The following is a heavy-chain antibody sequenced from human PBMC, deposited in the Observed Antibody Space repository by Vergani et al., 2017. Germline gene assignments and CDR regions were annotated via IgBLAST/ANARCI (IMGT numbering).Heavy chain of an antibody. D-gene: IGHD2-15*01. CDR2: IYPGDSDT. V-gene: IGHV5-51*01. CDR3: ARDNRRSISEYCSGGSCYRFRNYGMDV. Sequence: EVQLVQSGAEVKKPGESLKISCKGSGYSFTSYWIGWVRQMPGKGLEWMGIIYPGDSDTRYSPSFQDQVTISADKSITTAYLQWSSLKASDTAMYYCARDNRRSISEYCSGGSCYRFRNYGMDVWGQGTTVTVSS. CDR1: GYSFTSYW. J-gene: IGHJ6*02.